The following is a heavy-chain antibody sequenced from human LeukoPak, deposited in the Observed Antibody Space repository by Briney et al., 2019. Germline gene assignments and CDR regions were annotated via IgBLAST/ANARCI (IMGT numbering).Heavy chain of an antibody. CDR1: GGSISSDF. D-gene: IGHD6-19*01. J-gene: IGHJ4*02. V-gene: IGHV4-59*12. Sequence: PSETLSLTCTVSGGSISSDFWSWIRQPPGKGLEWIGYIYYTGSTYYNPSLKSRVTISVDTSKNQFSLKLSSVTAADTAVYYCARDGPSGWYYFDYWGQGTLVTVSS. CDR2: IYYTGST. CDR3: ARDGPSGWYYFDY.